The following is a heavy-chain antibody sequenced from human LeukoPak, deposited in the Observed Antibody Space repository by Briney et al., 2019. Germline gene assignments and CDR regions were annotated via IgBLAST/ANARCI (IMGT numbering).Heavy chain of an antibody. Sequence: GGSLRLSCAASGFTFSSYWMSWVRQAPGKGLEWVANIKQDGSEKYHVDSVKGRFTTSRDNAKNSLYLQMNSLRAEDTALYYCARDPPHYSSSWYYFDYWGQGTLVTVSS. CDR1: GFTFSSYW. CDR3: ARDPPHYSSSWYYFDY. V-gene: IGHV3-7*01. CDR2: IKQDGSEK. D-gene: IGHD6-13*01. J-gene: IGHJ4*02.